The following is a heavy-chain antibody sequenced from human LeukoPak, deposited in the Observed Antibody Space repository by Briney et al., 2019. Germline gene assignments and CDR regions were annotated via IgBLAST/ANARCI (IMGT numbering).Heavy chain of an antibody. D-gene: IGHD3-22*01. V-gene: IGHV3-23*01. CDR3: AKSSGPGGYYYYGMDV. CDR1: ELTFNTYA. Sequence: GGSLRLSCAASELTFNTYAVSWVRQAPGKGLEWVSAISGDGGITYYADSVRGRFTISRDNSKSTLYLQMNSLRAEDTAVYYCAKSSGPGGYYYYGMDVWGQGTTVTVSS. J-gene: IGHJ6*02. CDR2: ISGDGGIT.